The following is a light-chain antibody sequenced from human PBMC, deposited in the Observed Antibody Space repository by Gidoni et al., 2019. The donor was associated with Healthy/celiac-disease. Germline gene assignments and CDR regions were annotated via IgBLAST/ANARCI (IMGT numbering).Light chain of an antibody. J-gene: IGKJ2*01. CDR1: QSVLYSSNNKNY. CDR3: QQYYSTPL. CDR2: WAS. V-gene: IGKV4-1*01. Sequence: DIVMTQSPDSLDVSLGERATINCKSSQSVLYSSNNKNYLAWYQQKLGQPPKLLIYWASTRESGVPDRFSGSGPATDFTLTISSLQAEDVSVYYCQQYYSTPLFXQXTNLEIK.